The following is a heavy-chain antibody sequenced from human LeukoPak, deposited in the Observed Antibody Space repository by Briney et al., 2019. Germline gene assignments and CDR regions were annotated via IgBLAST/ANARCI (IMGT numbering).Heavy chain of an antibody. V-gene: IGHV3-30*02. CDR3: AKGCSSTSCFVRLNYYYMDV. CDR1: GFTFSSYG. D-gene: IGHD2-2*01. CDR2: IRYDGSNK. Sequence: GGSLRLSCAASGFTFSSYGMHWVRQAPGKGLEWVAFIRYDGSNKYYADSVKGRFTISRDNPKNTLYLQMNSLRAEDTAVYYCAKGCSSTSCFVRLNYYYMDVWGKGTTVTVSS. J-gene: IGHJ6*03.